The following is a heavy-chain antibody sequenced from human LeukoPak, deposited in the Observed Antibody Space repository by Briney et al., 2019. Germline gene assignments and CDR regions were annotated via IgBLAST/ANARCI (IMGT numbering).Heavy chain of an antibody. V-gene: IGHV3-9*01. CDR1: GFTFDDYA. Sequence: PGRSLRLSCVASGFTFDDYAMHWVRQTPGKGLEWVSGISWNSGSIGYADSVKGRFTISRDNAKNSLYLQMSSLRADDTALYYCAVSGVTIFGVVINPLDYWGQGTLVTVSS. CDR2: ISWNSGSI. J-gene: IGHJ4*02. D-gene: IGHD3-3*01. CDR3: AVSGVTIFGVVINPLDY.